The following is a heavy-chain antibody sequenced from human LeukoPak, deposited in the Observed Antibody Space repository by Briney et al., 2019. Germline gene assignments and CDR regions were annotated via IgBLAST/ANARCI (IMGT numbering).Heavy chain of an antibody. CDR3: GKTTTGYSSGQKPAWPVDY. D-gene: IGHD6-19*01. Sequence: GSLRLSCEASGFTFGSYAMYWVRQAPGKGLEGVAGIFVSGGSAHYADSAKGRFTISRDNSKNTVYLQINSLRAEDTAVYYCGKTTTGYSSGQKPAWPVDYWGQGTLVTVSS. CDR2: IFVSGGSA. V-gene: IGHV3-23*01. J-gene: IGHJ4*02. CDR1: GFTFGSYA.